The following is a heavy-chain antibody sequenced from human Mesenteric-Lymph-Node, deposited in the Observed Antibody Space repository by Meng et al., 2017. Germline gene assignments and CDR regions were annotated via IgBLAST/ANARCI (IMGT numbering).Heavy chain of an antibody. CDR3: TRLGMAASGNWFDP. J-gene: IGHJ5*02. V-gene: IGHV3-7*01. CDR1: EFTFSRHW. Sequence: GGSLRLSCVASEFTFSRHWMTWVRQAPGKGLEWLAHINEDGTVKYYLDSVKGRFTISRDNAEKSLFLQMNGLRAEDTAVYFCTRLGMAASGNWFDPWGQGTLVTVSS. CDR2: INEDGTVK. D-gene: IGHD3-10*01.